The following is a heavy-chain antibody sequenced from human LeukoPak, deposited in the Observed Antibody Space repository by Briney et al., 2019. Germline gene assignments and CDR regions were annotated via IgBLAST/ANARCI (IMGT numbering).Heavy chain of an antibody. J-gene: IGHJ6*02. CDR3: ARDLAYCGGDCLYYYYYGMDV. D-gene: IGHD2-21*02. V-gene: IGHV3-30-3*01. Sequence: SGGSLRLSCAASGFTFSSYAMHWVRQAPGKGLEWVAVISYDGSNKYYADSVKGRYTISRDNSKNTLYLQMNSLRAEDTAVYYCARDLAYCGGDCLYYYYYGMDVWGQGTTVTVSS. CDR2: ISYDGSNK. CDR1: GFTFSSYA.